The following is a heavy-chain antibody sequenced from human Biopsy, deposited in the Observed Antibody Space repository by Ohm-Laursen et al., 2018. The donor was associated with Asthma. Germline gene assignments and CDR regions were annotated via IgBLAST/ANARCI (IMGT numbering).Heavy chain of an antibody. CDR1: GFKFDEYT. CDR3: AKVRSDWVITEPFDY. CDR2: ISWNSATI. J-gene: IGHJ4*02. Sequence: SLRLSCTAAGFKFDEYTMHWVRQAPGKGLEWVPGISWNSATIGYADSVEGRFTISRDNAKNSVFLHMDSLRPEDTAFYYCAKVRSDWVITEPFDYWGQGVLVTVSS. D-gene: IGHD3-22*01. V-gene: IGHV3-9*01.